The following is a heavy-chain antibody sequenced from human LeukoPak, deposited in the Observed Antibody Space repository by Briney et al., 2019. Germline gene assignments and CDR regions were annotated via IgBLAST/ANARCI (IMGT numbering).Heavy chain of an antibody. D-gene: IGHD6-19*01. CDR3: ARRPVAGTGYFDY. Sequence: GGSLRLSCAASGFTFSSYAMSWVRKAPGKGLEWVSAISGTGAGTYYADSVKGRFTISRDNSKNTLYLQMNSLRAEDTAVYFCARRPVAGTGYFDYWGQGALVTVSS. J-gene: IGHJ4*02. CDR2: ISGTGAGT. V-gene: IGHV3-23*01. CDR1: GFTFSSYA.